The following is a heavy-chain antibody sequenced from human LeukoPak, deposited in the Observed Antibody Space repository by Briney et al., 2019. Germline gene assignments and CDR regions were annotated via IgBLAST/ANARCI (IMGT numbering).Heavy chain of an antibody. CDR2: FNPENGNT. CDR3: ARSPLGASDYFDY. V-gene: IGHV1-18*01. Sequence: GASVKVSCKASGYSFVGYGITWVRQAPGQGLEWMGWFNPENGNTNYAQKVQGRVTMTRDTSTSTVYMELSSLRSEDTAVYYCARSPLGASDYFDYWGQGTLVTVSS. J-gene: IGHJ4*02. CDR1: GYSFVGYG.